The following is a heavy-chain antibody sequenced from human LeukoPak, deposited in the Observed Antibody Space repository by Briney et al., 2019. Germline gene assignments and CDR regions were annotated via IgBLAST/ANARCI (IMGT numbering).Heavy chain of an antibody. D-gene: IGHD2/OR15-2a*01. Sequence: SETLSLTCTVSGGSISSSSYYWGWIRQPPGKGLEWVGNIYHTGTTDYKTSLKGRVTISVDKSKNQSSLKLTSVTAADTAVYYCARLTPTTLSLYYYYMDVWGKGTTVTVSS. V-gene: IGHV4-39*07. J-gene: IGHJ6*03. CDR1: GGSISSSSYY. CDR3: ARLTPTTLSLYYYYMDV. CDR2: IYHTGTT.